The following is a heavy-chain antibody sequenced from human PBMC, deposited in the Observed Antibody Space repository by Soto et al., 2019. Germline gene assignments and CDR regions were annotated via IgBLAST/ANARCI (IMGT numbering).Heavy chain of an antibody. CDR3: AGEFDGLGSGGDYYYGLDI. CDR2: IIPVFLTP. D-gene: IGHD3-10*01. CDR1: GGTFSSNA. Sequence: QVQLVQSGAEVKTPGSSVKVSCKASGGTFSSNAISWVRQAPGQGLEWMGGIIPVFLTPIYAQKFQGSVTVTAYESTSSGCVEVKGRRAEDTAVFYWAGEFDGLGSGGDYYYGLDIWGQGTTVTVSS. J-gene: IGHJ6*02. V-gene: IGHV1-69*01.